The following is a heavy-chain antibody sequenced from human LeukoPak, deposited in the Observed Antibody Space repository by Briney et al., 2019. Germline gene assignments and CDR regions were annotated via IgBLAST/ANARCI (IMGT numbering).Heavy chain of an antibody. CDR1: GGSISSYY. CDR3: ARDYGDYDSYGDYYYYGMDV. J-gene: IGHJ6*02. Sequence: SETLSLTCTVSGGSISSYYWSWIRQPPGKGLEWIGYIYYSGSTNYNPSLKSRVTISVDTSKNQFSLMLSSVTAADAAVYYCARDYGDYDSYGDYYYYGMDVWGQGTTVTVSS. D-gene: IGHD4-17*01. V-gene: IGHV4-59*01. CDR2: IYYSGST.